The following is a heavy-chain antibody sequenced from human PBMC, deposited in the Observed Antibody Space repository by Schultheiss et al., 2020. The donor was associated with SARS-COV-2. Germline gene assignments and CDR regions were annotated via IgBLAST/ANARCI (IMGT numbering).Heavy chain of an antibody. CDR2: IYTSGST. CDR1: GGSISSYY. CDR3: ARDQRYCSGGSCYVRGRHGMDV. J-gene: IGHJ6*02. Sequence: SETLSLTCTVSGGSISSYYWSWIRQPPGKGLEWIGRIYTSGSTNYNPSLKSRVTMSVDTSKNQFSLKLSSVTAADTAVYYCARDQRYCSGGSCYVRGRHGMDVWGQGTTVTVSS. D-gene: IGHD2-15*01. V-gene: IGHV4-4*07.